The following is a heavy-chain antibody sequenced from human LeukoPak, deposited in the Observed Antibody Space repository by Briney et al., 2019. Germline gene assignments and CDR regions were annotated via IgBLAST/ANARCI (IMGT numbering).Heavy chain of an antibody. CDR1: GFTLSDYW. V-gene: IGHV3-74*01. CDR2: INPDGSDI. Sequence: GGSWKLPCAASGFTLSDYWMHWFRQPPGGGLVWVSRINPDGSDILYADSVKGRFSISRDNAKNMLYLQLNSLRAEDTAVYYCAYQLLPNWGQGTLVTVSS. D-gene: IGHD2-2*01. J-gene: IGHJ4*02. CDR3: AYQLLPN.